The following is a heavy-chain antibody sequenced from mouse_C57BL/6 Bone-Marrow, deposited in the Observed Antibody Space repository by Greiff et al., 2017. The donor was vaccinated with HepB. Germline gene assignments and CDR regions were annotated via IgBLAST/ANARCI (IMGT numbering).Heavy chain of an antibody. CDR2: ITHSGET. J-gene: IGHJ3*01. D-gene: IGHD2-4*01. V-gene: IGHV12-3*01. Sequence: QVQLKESGPGLVKPSQSLFLTCSITGFPITSGYYWIWIRQSPGKPLEWMGYITHSGETFYNPSLQSPISITRETSKNQFFLQLNSVTTEDTAMYYCAGDIFPYDYEAWFAYWGQGTLVTVSA. CDR1: GFPITSGYY. CDR3: AGDIFPYDYEAWFAY.